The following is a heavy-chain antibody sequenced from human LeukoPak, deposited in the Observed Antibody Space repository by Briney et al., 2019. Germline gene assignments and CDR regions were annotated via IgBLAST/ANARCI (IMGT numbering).Heavy chain of an antibody. CDR2: INPNSGGT. V-gene: IGHV1-2*06. J-gene: IGHJ4*02. CDR3: ARDLKQQLPTVDY. D-gene: IGHD6-13*01. Sequence: ASVKVSCMAYAYTFTGYYMQWVRQAAGQGLEWMGRINPNSGGTNYGRKFQCRVTMTRDTSISTAYMELSRLRSDDTAVYYCARDLKQQLPTVDYWGQGTLVTVSS. CDR1: AYTFTGYY.